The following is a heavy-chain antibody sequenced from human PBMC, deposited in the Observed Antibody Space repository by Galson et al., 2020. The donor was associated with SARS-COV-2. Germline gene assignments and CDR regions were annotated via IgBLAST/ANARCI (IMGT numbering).Heavy chain of an antibody. D-gene: IGHD1-26*01. CDR2: ISYDGSNK. J-gene: IGHJ6*02. CDR1: GFTFSSYG. Sequence: GGSLRLSCAASGFTFSSYGMHWVRQAPGKGLEWVAVISYDGSNKYYADSVKGRFTISRDNSKNTLYLQMNSLRAEDTAVYYCAKTYSGSYYYGMDVWGQGTTVTVSS. CDR3: AKTYSGSYYYGMDV. V-gene: IGHV3-30*18.